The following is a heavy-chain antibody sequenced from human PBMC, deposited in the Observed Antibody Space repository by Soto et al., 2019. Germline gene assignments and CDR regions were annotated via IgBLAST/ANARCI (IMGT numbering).Heavy chain of an antibody. CDR1: GFTFSSYS. Sequence: GGSLRLSCAASGFTFSSYSMNWVHQSPGNRLEWVSYISRSSSTIYYSASVKGRFTTSRDKAKIYLYLQMNSRSDEDKALYYFATDTLRIGWFDPCGQGTLVSVS. V-gene: IGHV3-48*02. CDR3: ATDTLRIGWFDP. J-gene: IGHJ5*02. D-gene: IGHD2-15*01. CDR2: ISRSSSTI.